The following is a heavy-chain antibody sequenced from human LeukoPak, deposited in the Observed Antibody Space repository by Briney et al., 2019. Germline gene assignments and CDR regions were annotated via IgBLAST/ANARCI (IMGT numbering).Heavy chain of an antibody. V-gene: IGHV4-34*01. J-gene: IGHJ3*02. D-gene: IGHD6-6*01. CDR2: INHSGST. Sequence: SETLSLTCAVYGGSFSGYYWSWIRQPPGKGLEWIGEINHSGSTNYNPSLKSRVTISVHTSKNQFSLKLSSVTAADTAVYYCARSAPARHLNDAFDIWGQGTMVTVSS. CDR1: GGSFSGYY. CDR3: ARSAPARHLNDAFDI.